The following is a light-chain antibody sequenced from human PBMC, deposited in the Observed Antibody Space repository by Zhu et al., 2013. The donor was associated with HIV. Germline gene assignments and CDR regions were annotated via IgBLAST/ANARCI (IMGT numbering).Light chain of an antibody. CDR2: DND. CDR3: GTWDSSLSAVV. V-gene: IGLV1-51*01. J-gene: IGLJ2*01. CDR1: SSNTGNNH. Sequence: QSVLTQPPSVSAAPGQKVTISCSGSSSNTGNNHVSWYQQFPGTAPKLLIYDNDKRPSGTPDRFSGSKSGTSATLGITGLQTGDEADYHCGTWDSSLSAVVFGGGTKLTVL.